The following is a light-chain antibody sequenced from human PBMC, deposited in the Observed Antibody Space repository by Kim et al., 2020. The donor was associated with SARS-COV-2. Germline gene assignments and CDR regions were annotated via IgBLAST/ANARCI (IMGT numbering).Light chain of an antibody. Sequence: VSPGQTARTTCSGDALPNQYAYWYQQKPGQAPVLVIYKDSERPSGIPERISGSSSGTTVTLTISGVQAEDEADYYCQSADSSGTWVFGGGTQLTVL. CDR2: KDS. V-gene: IGLV3-25*03. J-gene: IGLJ3*02. CDR1: ALPNQY. CDR3: QSADSSGTWV.